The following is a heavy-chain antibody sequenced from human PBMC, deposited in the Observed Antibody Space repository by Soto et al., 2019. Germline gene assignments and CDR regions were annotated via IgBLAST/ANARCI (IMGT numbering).Heavy chain of an antibody. D-gene: IGHD3-10*01. V-gene: IGHV6-1*01. CDR1: GDSVSSNSAA. J-gene: IGHJ6*02. CDR2: TYYRSKWYN. CDR3: ARGRGSYYYGSGSYYIGPYYHYGMDV. Sequence: SQTLSLTCAISGDSVSSNSAAWNWIRQSPSRGLEWLGRTYYRSKWYNDYAVSVKSRITINPDTSKNQFSLQLNSVTPEDTAVYYCARGRGSYYYGSGSYYIGPYYHYGMDVWGQGTKVTVSS.